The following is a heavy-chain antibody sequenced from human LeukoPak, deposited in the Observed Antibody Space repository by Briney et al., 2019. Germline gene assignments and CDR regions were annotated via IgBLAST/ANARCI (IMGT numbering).Heavy chain of an antibody. CDR1: GFTFRSYG. Sequence: PGRSLRISCAASGFTFRSYGMHRGRQGPGQGAGGGAVIWYDGSNKYYADSVKGRFTISRDNSKNTLYLQMNSLRAEDTAVYYCAKDSRYDSSSLDYWGQGTLVTVSS. CDR3: AKDSRYDSSSLDY. D-gene: IGHD6-13*01. J-gene: IGHJ4*02. V-gene: IGHV3-33*06. CDR2: IWYDGSNK.